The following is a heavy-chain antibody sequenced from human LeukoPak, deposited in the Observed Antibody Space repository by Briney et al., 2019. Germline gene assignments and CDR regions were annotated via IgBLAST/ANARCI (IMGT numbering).Heavy chain of an antibody. CDR2: IRYDGSNK. V-gene: IGHV3-30*02. Sequence: GGSLRLSCAASGFTFSSYGMHWVRQAPGKGLEWVAFIRYDGSNKCYADSVKGRFTISRDNSKNTLYLQMNSLRAEDTAVYYCAKDAGSIAARRGEADYYYYYMDVWGKGTTVTVSS. CDR3: AKDAGSIAARRGEADYYYYYMDV. D-gene: IGHD6-6*01. J-gene: IGHJ6*03. CDR1: GFTFSSYG.